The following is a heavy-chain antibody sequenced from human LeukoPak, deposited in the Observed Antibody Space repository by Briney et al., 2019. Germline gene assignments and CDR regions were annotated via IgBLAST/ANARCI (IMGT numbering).Heavy chain of an antibody. V-gene: IGHV3-21*01. CDR2: ISSSSSFI. J-gene: IGHJ4*02. CDR3: ARMSFEQCEDY. Sequence: GESLRLSCAASGFTFSSYTMNWVRQAPGKGLEWVSSISSSSSFIYYADSVKGRFTISRDNAKNSLYLQMNSLRAEDTAVYYCARMSFEQCEDYWGQGTLVTVSS. CDR1: GFTFSSYT. D-gene: IGHD6-19*01.